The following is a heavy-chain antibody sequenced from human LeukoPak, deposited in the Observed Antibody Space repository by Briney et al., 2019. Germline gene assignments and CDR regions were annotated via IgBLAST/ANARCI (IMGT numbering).Heavy chain of an antibody. CDR2: IYYTGGT. CDR1: GGSIGSDY. V-gene: IGHV4-59*08. D-gene: IGHD6-19*01. CDR3: AKYGNSGWVIDN. J-gene: IGHJ4*02. Sequence: SETLSLTCTVAGGSIGSDYWTWIRQPPGKVLEYIGYIYYTGGTNYNPALKSRVTISVDTSKNQFSLKLSSVTAADTAVYFCAKYGNSGWVIDNRGQGTLVTVSS.